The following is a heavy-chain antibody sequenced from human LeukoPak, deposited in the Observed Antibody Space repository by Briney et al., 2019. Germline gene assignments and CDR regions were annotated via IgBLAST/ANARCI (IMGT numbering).Heavy chain of an antibody. D-gene: IGHD3-10*01. Sequence: PSETLSLTCTVSGGSISSYYWSWIRRPPGKGLEWIGYIYYSGNTNYNPSLKSRVTMSVDTSKNQFSLKLSSVTAADTAVYYCARGKYYYGSGSYYPFDYWGQGTLVTVSS. CDR2: IYYSGNT. J-gene: IGHJ4*02. V-gene: IGHV4-59*01. CDR3: ARGKYYYGSGSYYPFDY. CDR1: GGSISSYY.